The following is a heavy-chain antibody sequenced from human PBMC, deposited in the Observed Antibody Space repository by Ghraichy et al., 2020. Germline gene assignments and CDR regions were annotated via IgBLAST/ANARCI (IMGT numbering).Heavy chain of an antibody. CDR3: ARAPIRYCSSTSCYFNYYYYYGMDV. Sequence: SETLSLTCAVYGGSFSGYYWSWIRQPPGKGLEWIGEINHSGSTNYNPSLKSRVTISVDTSKNQFSLKLSSVTAADTAVYYCARAPIRYCSSTSCYFNYYYYYGMDVWGQGTTVTVSS. CDR1: GGSFSGYY. CDR2: INHSGST. J-gene: IGHJ6*02. V-gene: IGHV4-34*01. D-gene: IGHD2-2*01.